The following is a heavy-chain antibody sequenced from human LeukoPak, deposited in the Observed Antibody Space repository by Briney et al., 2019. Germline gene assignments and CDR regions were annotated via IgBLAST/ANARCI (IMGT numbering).Heavy chain of an antibody. V-gene: IGHV4-61*02. J-gene: IGHJ4*02. CDR3: ARDGRFPPEVLPRYFGY. CDR2: IYTSGST. CDR1: GGSISSGSYY. D-gene: IGHD1-26*01. Sequence: PSETLSLTCTVSGGSISSGSYYWNWIRQPAGKGLEWIGLIYTSGSTNYNPSLKSRVTISVETSKNQFSLKLSSVTAADTAVYYCARDGRFPPEVLPRYFGYWGQGTLVTVSS.